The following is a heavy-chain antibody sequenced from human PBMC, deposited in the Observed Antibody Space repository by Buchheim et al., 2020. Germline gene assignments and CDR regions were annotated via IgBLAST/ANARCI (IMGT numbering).Heavy chain of an antibody. CDR3: AKTGGTYYYGLDV. CDR1: GGSISSGSYF. CDR2: ISSGGST. D-gene: IGHD3-16*01. V-gene: IGHV4-61*02. J-gene: IGHJ6*02. Sequence: QVQLQESGPGLVKPSQTLSLTCTVSGGSISSGSYFWSWIRQPAGKGLEWIGRISSGGSTNYNASLKSRVIISADTPKNKFYLILTSVTAADTAVYYCAKTGGTYYYGLDVWGQGT.